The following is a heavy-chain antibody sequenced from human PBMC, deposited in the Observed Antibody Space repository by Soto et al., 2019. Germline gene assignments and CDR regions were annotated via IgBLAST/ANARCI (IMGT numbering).Heavy chain of an antibody. CDR2: ISASGST. J-gene: IGHJ4*02. Sequence: GGSLRLSCAASGFTFSSSAMSWVRQAPGKGLEWVSSISASGSTYYADSVKDRFTISRDNSKNTLYLQMNSLRAEDTAVYYCAKSPSPVDYADYWGQGTLVTVSS. CDR1: GFTFSSSA. D-gene: IGHD4-17*01. CDR3: AKSPSPVDYADY. V-gene: IGHV3-23*01.